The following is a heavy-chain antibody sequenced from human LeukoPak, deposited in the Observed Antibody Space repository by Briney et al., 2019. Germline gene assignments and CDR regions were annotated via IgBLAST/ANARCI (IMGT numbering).Heavy chain of an antibody. D-gene: IGHD6-13*01. CDR1: GFTFSSYG. J-gene: IGHJ5*02. CDR2: ISGSGGST. CDR3: ANIAAAGTGFDP. V-gene: IGHV3-23*01. Sequence: GGSLRLSCAASGFTFSSYGMHWVRQAPGKGLEWVSAISGSGGSTYYADSVKGRFTISRDNSKNTLYLQMNSLRAEDTAVYYCANIAAAGTGFDPWGHGTLVTVYS.